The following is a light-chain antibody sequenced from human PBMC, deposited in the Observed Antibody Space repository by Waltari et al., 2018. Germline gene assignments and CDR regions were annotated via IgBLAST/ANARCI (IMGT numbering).Light chain of an antibody. CDR1: KNIRSY. V-gene: IGKV1-39*01. CDR3: QASYTTPYS. CDR2: APS. Sequence: DLQMTQSPSSLSASVGDRVTISCRASKNIRSYLSWYQQKPGIAPKWVNYAPSTLQSGVPARFSGSGSGTNFTLTITSLQAEDFATYFCQASYTTPYSFGQGTKVEIK. J-gene: IGKJ2*03.